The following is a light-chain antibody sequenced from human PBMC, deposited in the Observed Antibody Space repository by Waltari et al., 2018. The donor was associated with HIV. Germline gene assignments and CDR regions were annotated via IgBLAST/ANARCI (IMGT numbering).Light chain of an antibody. Sequence: EIVMTQSPATLSVSPGERATLPCRASQSCSSNLAWYQQKPGQAPRLLMYGAFTRATGIPARFSGGGSGTEFTLTITSLQSEDFAVYYCQQYNNWPTWTFGQGTKVEIK. CDR3: QQYNNWPTWT. CDR2: GAF. V-gene: IGKV3-15*01. J-gene: IGKJ1*01. CDR1: QSCSSN.